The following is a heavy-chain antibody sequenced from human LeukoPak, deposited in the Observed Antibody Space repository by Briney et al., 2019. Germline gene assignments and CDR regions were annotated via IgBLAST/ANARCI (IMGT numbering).Heavy chain of an antibody. CDR2: ISGSGGST. J-gene: IGHJ3*01. CDR3: AKGTGVGGDDAFDF. CDR1: GFTFSSYA. Sequence: GGSLRLSCAVSGFTFSSYAMAWVRQAPGKGQEWVSGISGSGGSTYYADSLKGRFIISRDNSNNTVFLQMNSLRAEDTAIYYCAKGTGVGGDDAFDFWGQGTMVTVSS. D-gene: IGHD3-3*01. V-gene: IGHV3-23*01.